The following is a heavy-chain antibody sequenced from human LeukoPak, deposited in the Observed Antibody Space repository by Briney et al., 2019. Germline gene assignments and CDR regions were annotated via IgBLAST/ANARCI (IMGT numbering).Heavy chain of an antibody. V-gene: IGHV3-48*02. CDR3: VRDPDALDY. CDR1: GLTFSSYA. Sequence: GGSLRLSCAASGLTFSSYAMSWVRQAPGKGLEWVSYIRSSGDTKYYADSVKGRFTISRDNAKNSLYLQMNSLRDEDTAVYYCVRDPDALDYWGQGTLVTVSS. J-gene: IGHJ4*02. CDR2: IRSSGDTK. D-gene: IGHD2-2*01.